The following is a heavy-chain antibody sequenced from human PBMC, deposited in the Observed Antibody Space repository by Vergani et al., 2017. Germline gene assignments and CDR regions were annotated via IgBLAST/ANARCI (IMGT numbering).Heavy chain of an antibody. CDR1: GGSISSGGYY. CDR3: ARPDNYYGSGSYQTWFDP. CDR2: IYYSGST. V-gene: IGHV4-31*03. Sequence: QVQLQESCPGLVKPSQTLSLTCTVSGGSISSGGYYWSWIRQPPGKGLEWIGYIYYSGSTYYKPSHKSRVTISVETSKNQFSLKLSSVTAADTAVYYCARPDNYYGSGSYQTWFDPWGQGTLVTVSS. D-gene: IGHD3-10*01. J-gene: IGHJ5*02.